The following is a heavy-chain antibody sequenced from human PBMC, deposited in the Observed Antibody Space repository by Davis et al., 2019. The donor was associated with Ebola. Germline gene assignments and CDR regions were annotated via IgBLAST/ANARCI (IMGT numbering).Heavy chain of an antibody. CDR1: GYTFTSYD. Sequence: ASVKVSCKASGYTFTSYDINWVRQATGQGLEWMGWMNPDSGNTGYAQKFQGRVTMTRNTSISTAYMELSSLRSEDTAVYYCARVERYFDWLLTPGYYGMDVWGQGTTVTVSS. V-gene: IGHV1-8*01. D-gene: IGHD3-9*01. CDR3: ARVERYFDWLLTPGYYGMDV. J-gene: IGHJ6*02. CDR2: MNPDSGNT.